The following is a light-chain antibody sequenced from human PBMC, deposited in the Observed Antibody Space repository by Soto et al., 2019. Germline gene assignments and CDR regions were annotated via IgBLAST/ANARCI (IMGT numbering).Light chain of an antibody. Sequence: QSALTQPASVSGSPGQSITISCTGTNSDIGSYSHVAWYQQFPGKTPKLIIYEVSYRPSGVSHRFSGSKSGNTASLTISGLQAEDEADYYCLSYTGGSTDVVFGGGTKLTVL. CDR3: LSYTGGSTDVV. CDR1: NSDIGSYSH. J-gene: IGLJ2*01. CDR2: EVS. V-gene: IGLV2-14*01.